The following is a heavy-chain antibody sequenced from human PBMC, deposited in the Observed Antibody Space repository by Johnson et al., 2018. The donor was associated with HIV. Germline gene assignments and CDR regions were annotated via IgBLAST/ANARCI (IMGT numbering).Heavy chain of an antibody. D-gene: IGHD5-18*01. Sequence: VQLVESGGGLVQPGGSLRLSCAASGFTFDDYAMHWVRQAPGKGLEWVSGISWNSGSIAYADSVKGRFTISKDNAKNSLYLQMNSLRAEDTAVYYCARDIMADTALDPGFAFDIWGQGTMVTVSS. CDR2: ISWNSGSI. CDR3: ARDIMADTALDPGFAFDI. CDR1: GFTFDDYA. V-gene: IGHV3-9*01. J-gene: IGHJ3*02.